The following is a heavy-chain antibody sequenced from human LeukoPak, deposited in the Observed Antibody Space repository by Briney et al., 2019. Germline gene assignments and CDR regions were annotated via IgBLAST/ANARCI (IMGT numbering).Heavy chain of an antibody. D-gene: IGHD3-3*01. CDR2: ISSGSGTI. CDR1: GFTFSDYS. Sequence: GGSLRLSCAASGFTFSDYSMSWVRQTPGKGLGWVSYISSGSGTIYYADSVKGRFTFSRDNAKKSLYLQMNSLRDEDTAVYYCARFLRFLDYWGQGTLVTVSS. J-gene: IGHJ4*02. V-gene: IGHV3-48*02. CDR3: ARFLRFLDY.